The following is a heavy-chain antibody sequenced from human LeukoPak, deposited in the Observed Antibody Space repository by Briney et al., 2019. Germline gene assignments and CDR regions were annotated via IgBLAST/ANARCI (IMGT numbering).Heavy chain of an antibody. CDR3: ARRGIAAAGTFDY. D-gene: IGHD6-13*01. Sequence: SETLPLTCTVSGGSISSSTYYWGWIRRPPGKGLEWIGYIYYSGSTNYNPSLKSRVTISVDTSKNQFSLKLSSVTAADTAVYYCARRGIAAAGTFDYWGQGTLVTVSS. V-gene: IGHV4-61*05. CDR2: IYYSGST. J-gene: IGHJ4*02. CDR1: GGSISSSTYY.